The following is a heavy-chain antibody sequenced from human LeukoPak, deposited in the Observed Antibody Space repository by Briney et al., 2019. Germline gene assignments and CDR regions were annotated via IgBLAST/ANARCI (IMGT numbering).Heavy chain of an antibody. V-gene: IGHV4-34*01. D-gene: IGHD5-12*01. CDR1: GGSSSGYY. CDR3: ARERRRIVATTYYFDY. Sequence: SETLSLTCAVYGGSSSGYYWSWIRQPPGKGLEWIGEINHSGSTNYNPSLKSRVTISVDTSKNQFSLKLSSVTAADTAVYYCARERRRIVATTYYFDYWGQGTLVTVSS. J-gene: IGHJ4*02. CDR2: INHSGST.